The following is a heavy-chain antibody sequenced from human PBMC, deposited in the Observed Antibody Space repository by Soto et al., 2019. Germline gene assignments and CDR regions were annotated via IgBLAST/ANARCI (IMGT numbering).Heavy chain of an antibody. V-gene: IGHV3-33*01. CDR3: ARTPDYYGSEVDY. D-gene: IGHD3-10*01. Sequence: QVQLVESGGGVVQPGRSLRLSCAASGFTLSRYGMHWVRQAPGKGLEWVALIWHDGSHKYYADSVKGRFTISRDNSKNTLNLQMNGLRAEDTAAYYCARTPDYYGSEVDYWGQGTLVTVSS. CDR2: IWHDGSHK. J-gene: IGHJ4*02. CDR1: GFTLSRYG.